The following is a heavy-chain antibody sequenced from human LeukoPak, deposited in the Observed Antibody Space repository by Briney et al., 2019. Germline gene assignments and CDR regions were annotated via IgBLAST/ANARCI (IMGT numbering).Heavy chain of an antibody. CDR1: GYTFTSYA. Sequence: ASVKASCKASGYTFTSYAMHWVRQAPGQRLEWMGWINAGNGNTKYSQKFQGGVTITRDTSASTAYMELSSLRSEDTAVYYCARAVALREWELLRYWGQGTLVTVSS. CDR2: INAGNGNT. D-gene: IGHD1-26*01. CDR3: ARAVALREWELLRY. V-gene: IGHV1-3*01. J-gene: IGHJ4*02.